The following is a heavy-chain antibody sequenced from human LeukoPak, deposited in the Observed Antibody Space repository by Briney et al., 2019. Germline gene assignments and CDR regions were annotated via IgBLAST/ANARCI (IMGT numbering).Heavy chain of an antibody. CDR2: IYYSGNT. CDR3: ARDVVGGGYYYSRYYGMDV. V-gene: IGHV4-39*02. J-gene: IGHJ6*02. Sequence: PSETLSLTCTVSGGSISSSSYYWGWIRQPPGKGLEWIGSIYYSGNTYYNPSLKSRVTISVDTSKNQFSLKLSSVTAADTAVYYCARDVVGGGYYYSRYYGMDVWGQGTTVTVSS. D-gene: IGHD3-22*01. CDR1: GGSISSSSYY.